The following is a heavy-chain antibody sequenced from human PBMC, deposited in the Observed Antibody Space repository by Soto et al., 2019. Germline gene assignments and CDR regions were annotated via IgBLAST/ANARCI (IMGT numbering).Heavy chain of an antibody. Sequence: QVQLVQSGAEMKKPGASVKVTCKASGYTFASYGVSWVRQAPGQGLEWMGWISGYNGNTNYAQRLQGRVTMTTDTSTSTAYMELRSLRSDDTAVYYCARDCNGGLCYPIYWGQGTLVTVSS. D-gene: IGHD2-8*02. CDR3: ARDCNGGLCYPIY. CDR1: GYTFASYG. J-gene: IGHJ4*02. V-gene: IGHV1-18*04. CDR2: ISGYNGNT.